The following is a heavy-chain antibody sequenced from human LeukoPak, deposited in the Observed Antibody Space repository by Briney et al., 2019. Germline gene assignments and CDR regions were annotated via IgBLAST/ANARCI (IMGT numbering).Heavy chain of an antibody. CDR3: AKDRYSSGWYSDSWFDP. J-gene: IGHJ5*02. Sequence: GGSLRLSCAASGFTFSSYAMSWVRQAPGKGLEWVSAISGSGGSTYYADSVRGRFTISRDNSKNTLYLQMNSLRAEDTAVYYCAKDRYSSGWYSDSWFDPWGQGTLVTVSS. V-gene: IGHV3-23*01. D-gene: IGHD6-19*01. CDR1: GFTFSSYA. CDR2: ISGSGGST.